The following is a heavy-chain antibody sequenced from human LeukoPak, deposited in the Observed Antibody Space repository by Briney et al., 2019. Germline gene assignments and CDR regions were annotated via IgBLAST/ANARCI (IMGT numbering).Heavy chain of an antibody. D-gene: IGHD5-24*01. Sequence: GGSLRLSCAASGFTFSSYWMHWVRQAPGKGLVWVSRIKYDGSSTNYADSVKGRFTISRDNAKNTLYLQMNSLRAEDTAVYYCARSMVTIPIPGGYWGQGTLVTVSS. V-gene: IGHV3-74*01. J-gene: IGHJ4*02. CDR3: ARSMVTIPIPGGY. CDR2: IKYDGSST. CDR1: GFTFSSYW.